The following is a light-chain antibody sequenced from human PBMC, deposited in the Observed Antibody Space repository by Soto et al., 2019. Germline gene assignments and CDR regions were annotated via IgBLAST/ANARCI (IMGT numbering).Light chain of an antibody. Sequence: EIVLTQSPANLSLSPGERATLSCRASQSIRSYLNWYQQKPGQPPRLLIYDTSNRATGIPTRFSGSGSGTDFTLTISSLESEDFAVYYCHQRICWPLTFGGRTKVAIK. CDR3: HQRICWPLT. CDR1: QSIRSY. J-gene: IGKJ4*01. V-gene: IGKV3-11*01. CDR2: DTS.